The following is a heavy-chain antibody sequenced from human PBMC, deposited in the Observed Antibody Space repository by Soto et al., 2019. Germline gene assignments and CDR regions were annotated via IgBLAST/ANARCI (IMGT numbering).Heavy chain of an antibody. J-gene: IGHJ5*02. CDR2: IYYSGST. V-gene: IGHV4-30-4*01. CDR3: ARGYCSGGSCYNVRYNCFDP. CDR1: GGSIRSGDYY. Sequence: SETLSLTCTVSGGSIRSGDYYWSWIRQPPGKGLEWIGYIYYSGSTYYNPSLKSRVTISVDTSKNQFSLKLSSVTAADTAVYYCARGYCSGGSCYNVRYNCFDPWGQGTLVTVSS. D-gene: IGHD2-15*01.